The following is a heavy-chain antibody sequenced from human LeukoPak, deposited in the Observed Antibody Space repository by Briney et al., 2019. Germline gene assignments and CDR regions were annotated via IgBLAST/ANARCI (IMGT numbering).Heavy chain of an antibody. V-gene: IGHV4-31*03. J-gene: IGHJ6*02. D-gene: IGHD2-21*01. CDR2: IYYSGST. Sequence: ASETLSLTCTVSGGSISSGGYYCSWIRQHPGKGLEWIGYIYYSGSTYYNPSLKSRVTISVDTSKDQFSLKLSSVTAADTAVYYCARVEVVDYYYGMDVWGQGTTVTVSS. CDR1: GGSISSGGYY. CDR3: ARVEVVDYYYGMDV.